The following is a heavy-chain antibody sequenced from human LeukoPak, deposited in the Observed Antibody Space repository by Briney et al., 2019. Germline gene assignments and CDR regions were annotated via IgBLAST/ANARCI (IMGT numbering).Heavy chain of an antibody. CDR2: ISGCGGRT. J-gene: IGHJ5*02. D-gene: IGHD3-3*01. Sequence: PGGSLRLSCAASGFTFSSYSMTWVRQAPGKGLELVSAISGCGGRTYYADSVKGRFTISRDNSKNTLYLQMNSLKAEDTAVYYCAKDSPAAWGTIFGVAPLDPWGQGTLVTVSS. CDR3: AKDSPAAWGTIFGVAPLDP. CDR1: GFTFSSYS. V-gene: IGHV3-23*01.